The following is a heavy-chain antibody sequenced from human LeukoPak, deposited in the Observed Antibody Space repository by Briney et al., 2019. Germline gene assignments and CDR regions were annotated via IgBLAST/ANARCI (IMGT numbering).Heavy chain of an antibody. J-gene: IGHJ4*02. CDR1: W. V-gene: IGHV4-4*02. Sequence: WIGWVRQPPGKGLEWIGEIYHSGSTNYNPSLKSRVTISVDKSKNQFSLKLSSVTAADTAVYYCARAYGSGSYHFDYWGQGTLVTVSS. CDR2: IYHSGST. CDR3: ARAYGSGSYHFDY. D-gene: IGHD3-10*01.